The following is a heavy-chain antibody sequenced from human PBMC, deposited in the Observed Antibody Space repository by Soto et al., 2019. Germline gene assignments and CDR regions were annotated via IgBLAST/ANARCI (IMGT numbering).Heavy chain of an antibody. V-gene: IGHV5-51*01. CDR3: ARIGAYCSSTSCDFGRLLKYYYYGMDV. D-gene: IGHD2-2*01. CDR1: GYSFTSYW. CDR2: IYPGDSDT. Sequence: GESLKISCKGSGYSFTSYWIGWVRQMPGKSLEWMGIIYPGDSDTRYSPSFQGQVTISADKSISTAYLQWSSLKASDTAMYYCARIGAYCSSTSCDFGRLLKYYYYGMDVWGQGTTVTVSS. J-gene: IGHJ6*02.